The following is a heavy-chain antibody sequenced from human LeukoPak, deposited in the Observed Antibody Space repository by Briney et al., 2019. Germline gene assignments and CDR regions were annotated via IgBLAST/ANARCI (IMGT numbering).Heavy chain of an antibody. CDR2: IYQSGNT. J-gene: IGHJ6*03. CDR3: ARPVHYYMDV. CDR1: GGSISDTW. Sequence: PSETLSLTCAVSGGSISDTWWTWVRQPPGKGLEWIGEIYQSGNTHYNPSLKSRVTMSVDKSKNQFSLNLISVTAADTAVYYCARPVHYYMDVWGKGATVTVSS. V-gene: IGHV4-4*02.